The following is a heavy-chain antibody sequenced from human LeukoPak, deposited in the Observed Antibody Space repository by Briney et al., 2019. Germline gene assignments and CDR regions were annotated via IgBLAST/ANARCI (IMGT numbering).Heavy chain of an antibody. CDR1: GFTFSNAW. Sequence: PGGSLRLSCAASGFTFSNAWMSWVRQAPGKGLEWVSAISGSGGSTYYADSVKGRFTISRDNSKNTLYLQMNSLRAEDTAVYYCAKGRTYYYGSGSLTNFMWYFDYWGQGTLVTVSS. J-gene: IGHJ4*02. CDR2: ISGSGGST. D-gene: IGHD3-10*01. V-gene: IGHV3-23*01. CDR3: AKGRTYYYGSGSLTNFMWYFDY.